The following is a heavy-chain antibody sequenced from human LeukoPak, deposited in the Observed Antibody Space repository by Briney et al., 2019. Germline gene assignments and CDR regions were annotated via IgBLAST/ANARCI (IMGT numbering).Heavy chain of an antibody. CDR2: IYTGGST. Sequence: GGSLRLSCAASGFTVSSNYMSWVRQAPGKGLEWVSVIYTGGSTYYADSVKGRFTISRDNSKNTPYLQMNSLRPEDTAVYYCARGLRYKFDYWAREPWSPSPQ. CDR1: GFTVSSNY. CDR3: ARGLRYKFDY. D-gene: IGHD1-1*01. J-gene: IGHJ4*02. V-gene: IGHV3-53*01.